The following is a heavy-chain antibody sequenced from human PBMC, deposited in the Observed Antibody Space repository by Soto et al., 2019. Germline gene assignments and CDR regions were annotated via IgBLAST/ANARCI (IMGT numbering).Heavy chain of an antibody. V-gene: IGHV4-59*01. CDR3: ARRYGGNFDF. Sequence: PSETLSLTCAVYGGSFSDTYWNWFRQPPGKGLEWIGYIYYSANTNYNPSLTSRVTISVDTSKNQFSLKLSSVTAADTAVYYCARRYGGNFDFWGQGTLVTVSS. J-gene: IGHJ4*02. CDR2: IYYSANT. CDR1: GGSFSDTY. D-gene: IGHD1-26*01.